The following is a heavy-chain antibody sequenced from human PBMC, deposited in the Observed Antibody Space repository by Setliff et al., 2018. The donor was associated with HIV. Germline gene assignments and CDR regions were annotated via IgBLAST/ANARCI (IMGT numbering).Heavy chain of an antibody. D-gene: IGHD2-2*02. J-gene: IGHJ4*02. V-gene: IGHV4-59*11. CDR2: SYYTGST. Sequence: SETLSLTCTVSAVSIRSHYWSWIRQSPGKGREWSGNSYYTGSTDYNPSFNSRVTISRDKSNNQISLNLSSATAADTAVYYCARHTVFVRYFDHWGQGMLVTVSS. CDR1: AVSIRSHY. CDR3: ARHTVFVRYFDH.